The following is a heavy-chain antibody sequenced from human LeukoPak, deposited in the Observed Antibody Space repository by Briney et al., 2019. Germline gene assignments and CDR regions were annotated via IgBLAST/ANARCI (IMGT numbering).Heavy chain of an antibody. D-gene: IGHD3-22*01. J-gene: IGHJ6*01. CDR3: ARVGDSSGYYGYFYYYYGMDV. V-gene: IGHV3-74*01. Sequence: PGGSLRLSCAASGFTFSSYWMHWVRQAPGKGLVWVSRINSDGSSTSYADSVKGRFTISRDNDKNTLYLQMNSLRAEDTAVYYCARVGDSSGYYGYFYYYYGMDVWGKGPRSPSPQ. CDR1: GFTFSSYW. CDR2: INSDGSST.